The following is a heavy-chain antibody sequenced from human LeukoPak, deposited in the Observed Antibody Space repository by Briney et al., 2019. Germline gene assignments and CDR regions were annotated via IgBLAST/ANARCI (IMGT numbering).Heavy chain of an antibody. V-gene: IGHV5-51*01. CDR1: GHSFTNYW. J-gene: IGHJ3*02. Sequence: GESLKISCKGSGHSFTNYWIGWVRQMPGKGLEWMGIIYPGDSYTRYSPSFQGQVTISADKSINTAYLQWSSLKASDSAMYYCAREVVIAPRRTYAFDTWGQGTVVTVSS. D-gene: IGHD2-15*01. CDR3: AREVVIAPRRTYAFDT. CDR2: IYPGDSYT.